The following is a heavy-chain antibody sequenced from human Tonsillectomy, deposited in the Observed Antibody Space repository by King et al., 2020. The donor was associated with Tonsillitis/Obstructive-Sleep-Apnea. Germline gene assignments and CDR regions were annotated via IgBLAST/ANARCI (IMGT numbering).Heavy chain of an antibody. D-gene: IGHD3-22*01. J-gene: IGHJ4*02. CDR1: GFSLSNATMG. CDR3: ARGPYYYDSRGYFDY. Sequence: VTLKESGPVLVKPTETLTLTRTVSGFSLSNATMGVNWIRQPPGKALEWLAHIFSNDEKSYSTSLKSWLTISKDTSKSQVVLTMTNMDPVDTATYYCARGPYYYDSRGYFDYWGQGTLVTVSS. V-gene: IGHV2-26*01. CDR2: IFSNDEK.